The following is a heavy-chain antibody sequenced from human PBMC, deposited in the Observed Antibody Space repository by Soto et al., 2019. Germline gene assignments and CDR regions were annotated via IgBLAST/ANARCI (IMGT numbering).Heavy chain of an antibody. CDR2: ISWDGTNT. CDR3: AKDPVRRYYYYAMDV. Sequence: GSLRLSCAASGFTFDDYTMHWVRQAPGKGLEWVSLISWDGTNTYYADSVKGRFTISRDNSKNSLYLQMNSLRTEDTALYYCAKDPVRRYYYYAMDVWGQGTTVTVSS. D-gene: IGHD1-1*01. V-gene: IGHV3-43*01. J-gene: IGHJ6*02. CDR1: GFTFDDYT.